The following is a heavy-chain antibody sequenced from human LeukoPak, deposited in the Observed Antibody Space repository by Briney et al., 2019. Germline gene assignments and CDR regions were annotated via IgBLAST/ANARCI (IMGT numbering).Heavy chain of an antibody. CDR2: ISSSSSYI. Sequence: GGSLRLSCAASGFTFSNYAMSWVRQAPGKGLEWVSSISSSSSYIYYADSVKGRFTISRDNAKNSLYLQMNSLRAEDTAVYYCARVGIAAPIDYWGQGTLVTVSS. D-gene: IGHD6-13*01. V-gene: IGHV3-21*01. J-gene: IGHJ4*02. CDR3: ARVGIAAPIDY. CDR1: GFTFSNYA.